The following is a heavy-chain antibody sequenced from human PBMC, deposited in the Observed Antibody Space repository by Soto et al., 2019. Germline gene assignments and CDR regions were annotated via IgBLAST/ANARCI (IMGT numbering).Heavy chain of an antibody. D-gene: IGHD4-17*01. CDR3: ARDPRRLYGDYFGSDY. CDR1: GFTFSSYS. J-gene: IGHJ4*02. CDR2: ISSSSSYI. V-gene: IGHV3-21*01. Sequence: GWSLRLSCAASGFTFSSYSMNWVRQAPGKGLEWVSSISSSSSYIYYADSVKGRFTISRDNAKNSLYLQMNSLRAEDTAVYYCARDPRRLYGDYFGSDYWGQGTLVTVSS.